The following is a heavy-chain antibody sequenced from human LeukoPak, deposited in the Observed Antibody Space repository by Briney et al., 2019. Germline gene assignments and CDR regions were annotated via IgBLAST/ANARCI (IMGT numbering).Heavy chain of an antibody. V-gene: IGHV3-23*01. CDR1: GFTFRSNS. CDR2: ITGTGENT. Sequence: GGSLRLSCAASGFTFRSNSMSWVRHAPGKGLEWVSGITGTGENTNYADFVKGRFTISRDNSNNTLYLQMNSLRAEDTAVYYCAKIGSYFDYWGQGTLVTVSS. D-gene: IGHD3-10*01. J-gene: IGHJ4*02. CDR3: AKIGSYFDY.